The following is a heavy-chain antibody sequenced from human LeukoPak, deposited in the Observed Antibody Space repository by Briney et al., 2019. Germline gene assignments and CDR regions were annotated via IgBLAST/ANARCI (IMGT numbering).Heavy chain of an antibody. J-gene: IGHJ4*02. D-gene: IGHD5-24*01. Sequence: GGSLRLSCAASGFTFSIYGMHWGRQGPGKGLEWVTFIRFDGTKTHYADSVKGRFTISRDNSKNTLFLQIDNLRVDDTAVYYCAKGREKDGQNLFDYWGQGTLITVSS. CDR2: IRFDGTKT. V-gene: IGHV3-30*02. CDR3: AKGREKDGQNLFDY. CDR1: GFTFSIYG.